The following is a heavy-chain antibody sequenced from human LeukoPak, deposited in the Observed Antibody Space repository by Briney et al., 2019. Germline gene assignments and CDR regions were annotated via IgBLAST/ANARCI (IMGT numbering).Heavy chain of an antibody. Sequence: ASVKVSCKASGYTFTSYGISWVRQAPGQGLEWMGWISAYNGNTNYAQKLQGRVTMTTDTSTSTAYMELRSLRSDDTAVYYCARVAAVAGDNWFGPWGQGTLVTVSS. J-gene: IGHJ5*02. CDR3: ARVAAVAGDNWFGP. CDR1: GYTFTSYG. V-gene: IGHV1-18*01. D-gene: IGHD6-19*01. CDR2: ISAYNGNT.